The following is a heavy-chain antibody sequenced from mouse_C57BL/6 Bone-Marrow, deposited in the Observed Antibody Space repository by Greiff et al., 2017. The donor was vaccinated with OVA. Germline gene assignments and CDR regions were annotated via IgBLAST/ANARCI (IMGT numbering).Heavy chain of an antibody. V-gene: IGHV1-59*01. Sequence: QVQLKQPGAELVRPGTSVKLSCKASGYTFTSYWMHWVKQRPGQGLEWIGVIDPSDSYTNYNQKFKGKATLTVDTSSSTAYMQLSSLTSEDSAVYYCARSSRAMDYWGQGTSVTVSS. J-gene: IGHJ4*01. CDR2: IDPSDSYT. CDR1: GYTFTSYW. CDR3: ARSSRAMDY.